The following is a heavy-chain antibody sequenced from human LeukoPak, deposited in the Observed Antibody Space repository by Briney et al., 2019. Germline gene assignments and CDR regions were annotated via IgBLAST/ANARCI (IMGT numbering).Heavy chain of an antibody. CDR1: GFTFSSYA. J-gene: IGHJ6*02. CDR3: ARYGIGYGDYYYFYGMDV. V-gene: IGHV3-23*01. Sequence: SGGSLRLSCAASGFTFSSYAMSWVRQAPGKGLEWVSAISGSGGSTYYADSVKGRFTISRDNSQSTLYLQVNSLRADDTAVYYCARYGIGYGDYYYFYGMDVWGQGTTVTVSS. CDR2: ISGSGGST. D-gene: IGHD4-17*01.